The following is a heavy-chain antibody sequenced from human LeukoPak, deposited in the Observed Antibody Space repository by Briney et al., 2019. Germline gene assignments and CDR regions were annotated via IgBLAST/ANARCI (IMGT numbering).Heavy chain of an antibody. Sequence: AGGSLRLSCAASGFTFKDYTMNWVRQSPGKGLQWVSYVSFGSSYISYADSLKGRFTISRDDAKSSVYLEMISLRTDDTAVYYCARASTEYAVTDGFDTWGPGTLVTVSS. CDR1: GFTFKDYT. CDR3: ARASTEYAVTDGFDT. D-gene: IGHD4-17*01. CDR2: VSFGSSYI. V-gene: IGHV3-21*06. J-gene: IGHJ5*02.